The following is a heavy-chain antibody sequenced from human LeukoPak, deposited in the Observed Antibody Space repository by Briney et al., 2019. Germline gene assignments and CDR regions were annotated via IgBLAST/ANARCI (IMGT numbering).Heavy chain of an antibody. V-gene: IGHV2-5*02. CDR3: AHRFIKPRGYSYGYSAFGY. D-gene: IGHD5-18*01. CDR2: IYWDDDK. CDR1: GFSLSTSGVG. Sequence: SGPTLVNPTQTLTLTCTFSGFSLSTSGVGVGWIRQPPGKALEWLALIYWDDDKRYSPSLKSRLTITKDTSKNQVVLTMTSMDPVDTATYYCAHRFIKPRGYSYGYSAFGYWGQGTLVTVSS. J-gene: IGHJ4*02.